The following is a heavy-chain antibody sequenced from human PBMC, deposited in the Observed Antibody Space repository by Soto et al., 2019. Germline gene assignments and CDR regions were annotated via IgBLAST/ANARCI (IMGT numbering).Heavy chain of an antibody. CDR1: GGSITSGRNS. D-gene: IGHD3-22*01. CDR2: ISHSGNT. Sequence: QLQLQESGSGLVKPSETLSLTCAVSGGSITSGRNSWTWIRQPPGKGLEWIGSISHSGNTDYRSSLKSRITISPDSTNNQSSLNLSSATAADTAVYYCARVGTYNYFDRSDYNPYYFDSWGQGTLVTVSS. CDR3: ARVGTYNYFDRSDYNPYYFDS. V-gene: IGHV4-30-2*01. J-gene: IGHJ4*02.